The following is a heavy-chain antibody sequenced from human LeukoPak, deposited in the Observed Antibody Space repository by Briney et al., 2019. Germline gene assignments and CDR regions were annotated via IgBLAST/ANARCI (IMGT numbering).Heavy chain of an antibody. CDR1: GGTFSSYA. J-gene: IGHJ3*01. V-gene: IGHV3-23*01. Sequence: ASVKVSCKASGGTFSSYAMSWVRQAPGKGLEWVSAITGTGGSTYYVASVKGRFTVSRDNSRNTLYLQMSSLRAEDSAMYYCAKVRDTRDWYKDAFDVWGQGTRVTVSS. CDR2: ITGTGGST. CDR3: AKVRDTRDWYKDAFDV. D-gene: IGHD6-19*01.